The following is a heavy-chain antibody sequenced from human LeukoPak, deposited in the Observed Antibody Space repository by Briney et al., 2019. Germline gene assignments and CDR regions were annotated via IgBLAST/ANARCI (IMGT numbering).Heavy chain of an antibody. CDR1: GFTFTSSS. CDR3: ARDRLLWFGEGHAFDI. CDR2: IVVGSGNT. Sequence: GGSVKVSCKASGFTFTSSSIQWVRQARGQRLEWIGWIVVGSGNTDYAQNFHERVTITRDMSTNTAYMELSSLSSEDTAVYYCARDRLLWFGEGHAFDIWGQGTMVTVSS. J-gene: IGHJ3*02. V-gene: IGHV1-58*02. D-gene: IGHD3-10*01.